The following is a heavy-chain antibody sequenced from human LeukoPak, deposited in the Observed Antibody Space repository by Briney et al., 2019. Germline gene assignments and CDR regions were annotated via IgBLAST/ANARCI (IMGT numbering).Heavy chain of an antibody. CDR2: IYHSGST. D-gene: IGHD5-18*01. J-gene: IGHJ4*02. CDR3: ARDPSRIQHYYFDY. Sequence: SETLSLTCTVSGYSISSGYYRGWIRQPPGKGLEWIGSIYHSGSTYYNPSLKSRVTISVDTSKNQFSLKLSSVTAADTAVYYCARDPSRIQHYYFDYWGQGTLVTVSS. CDR1: GYSISSGYY. V-gene: IGHV4-38-2*02.